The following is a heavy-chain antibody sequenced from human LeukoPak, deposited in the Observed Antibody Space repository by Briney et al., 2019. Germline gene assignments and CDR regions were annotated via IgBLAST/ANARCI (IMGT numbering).Heavy chain of an antibody. CDR2: IYPGDSDT. V-gene: IGHV5-51*01. CDR1: GYRFTNNW. CDR3: ARLSPFCRIKGDGTCYSDY. Sequence: GESLKISCKGSGYRFTNNWIGWVRQMPGKGLEWMGIIYPGDSDTRYSPSFQGQVTISADKSISTAYLRWSSLKASDTAMYYCARLSPFCRIKGDGTCYSDYWGQGTLVTVSS. J-gene: IGHJ4*02. D-gene: IGHD2-15*01.